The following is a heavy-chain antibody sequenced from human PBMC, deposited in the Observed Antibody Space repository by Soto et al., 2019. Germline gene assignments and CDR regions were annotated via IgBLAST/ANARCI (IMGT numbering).Heavy chain of an antibody. V-gene: IGHV3-53*01. CDR1: GFTVSSNY. D-gene: IGHD1-26*01. J-gene: IGHJ4*02. Sequence: GGSLRLSCAASGFTVSSNYMSWVRQAPGKGLEWVSVIYSGGSTYYADSVKGRFTISRDNSKNTLYLQMNSLRAEDTAVYYCARDPVGASSGYWGQGTLVTVSS. CDR2: IYSGGST. CDR3: ARDPVGASSGY.